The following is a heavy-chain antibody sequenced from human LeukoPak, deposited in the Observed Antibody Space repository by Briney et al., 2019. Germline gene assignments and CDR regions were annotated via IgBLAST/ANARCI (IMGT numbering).Heavy chain of an antibody. D-gene: IGHD3-10*01. CDR3: ARGKTH. CDR2: IYHSGST. J-gene: IGHJ4*02. V-gene: IGHV4-38-2*02. Sequence: PSESLSLTCTVSGYSISSGYYWGWIRQPPGKGLEWIGSIYHSGSTYYNPSLKSRVTISVDTSKNQFSLRLSSVTAADTAVYYCARGKTHGGQGTLVTVSS. CDR1: GYSISSGYY.